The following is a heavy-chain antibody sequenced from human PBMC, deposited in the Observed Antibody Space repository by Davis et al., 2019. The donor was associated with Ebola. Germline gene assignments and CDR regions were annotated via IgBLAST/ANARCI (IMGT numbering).Heavy chain of an antibody. Sequence: GESLKISCAASGFTFSSYSMNWVRQAPGKGLEWVSSISSSSSYIYYADSVKGRFTISRDNAKNSLYLQMNSLRAEDTAVYYCAKGQWGYGVSPLDYWGQGTLVTVSS. CDR3: AKGQWGYGVSPLDY. J-gene: IGHJ4*02. V-gene: IGHV3-21*04. CDR1: GFTFSSYS. D-gene: IGHD4-17*01. CDR2: ISSSSSYI.